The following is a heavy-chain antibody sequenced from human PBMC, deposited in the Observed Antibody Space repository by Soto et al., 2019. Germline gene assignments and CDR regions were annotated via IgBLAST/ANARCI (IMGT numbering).Heavy chain of an antibody. J-gene: IGHJ6*02. CDR3: ASSLITMVRGVIINYYGMDV. V-gene: IGHV1-2*02. CDR1: GYTFTGYY. Sequence: ASVKVSGKASGYTFTGYYMHWVRQAPGQGLEWMGWINPNSGGTNYAQKFQGRVTMTRDTSISTAYMELSRLRSDDTAVYYCASSLITMVRGVIINYYGMDVWGQGTTVTVSS. D-gene: IGHD3-10*01. CDR2: INPNSGGT.